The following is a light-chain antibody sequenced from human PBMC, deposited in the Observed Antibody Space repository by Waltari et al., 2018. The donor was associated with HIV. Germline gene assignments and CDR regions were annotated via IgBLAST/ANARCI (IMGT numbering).Light chain of an antibody. J-gene: IGLJ1*01. V-gene: IGLV3-19*01. CDR2: GND. Sequence: SSELTQDPAVSVALVQTVRITCPGDSLRSYYASWYQQKPGQAPLLVVYGNDKRPSGIPDRFSGSSSGNTASLTITGAQAEDEADYYCNSRDSSGHHLVFATGTTVTVL. CDR3: NSRDSSGHHLV. CDR1: SLRSYY.